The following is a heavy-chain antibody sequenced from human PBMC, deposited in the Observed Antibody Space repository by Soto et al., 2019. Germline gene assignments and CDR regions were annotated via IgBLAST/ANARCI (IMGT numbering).Heavy chain of an antibody. J-gene: IGHJ4*02. CDR3: ARDDSGGSALAYYFDY. V-gene: IGHV3-33*01. Sequence: PGGSLRLSCAASGFTFSSYGMHWVRQAPGKGLEWVAVIWYDGSNKYYADSVKGRFTISRDNSKNTLYLQMNSLRAEDTAVYYCARDDSGGSALAYYFDYWGQGTLVTVSS. D-gene: IGHD2-15*01. CDR1: GFTFSSYG. CDR2: IWYDGSNK.